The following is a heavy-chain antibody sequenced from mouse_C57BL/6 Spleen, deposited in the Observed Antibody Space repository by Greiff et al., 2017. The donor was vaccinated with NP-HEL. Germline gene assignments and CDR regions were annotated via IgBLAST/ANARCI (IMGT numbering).Heavy chain of an antibody. CDR3: ARGSRESYYAMDY. V-gene: IGHV1-76*01. J-gene: IGHJ4*01. Sequence: QVQLKQSGAELVRPGASVKLSCKASGYTFTDYYINWVKQRPGQGLEWIARIYPGSGNTYYNEKFKGKATLTAEKSSSTAYMQLSSLTSEDSAVYFCARGSRESYYAMDYWGQGTSVTVSS. CDR2: IYPGSGNT. CDR1: GYTFTDYY.